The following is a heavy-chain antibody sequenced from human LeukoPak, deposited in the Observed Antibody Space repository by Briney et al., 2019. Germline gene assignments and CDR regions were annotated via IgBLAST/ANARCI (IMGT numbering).Heavy chain of an antibody. Sequence: SETLSLTCTVSGGSITNDNYFWSWIRQYPGKGLKWIGYIYYSGNTYYNPSLKSRVTMSVDTSKNQFSLKLTSMTAADTAVYHCARDVGFCSGGSCYPYNWFDPWGQGTLVTVSS. CDR1: GGSITNDNYF. CDR3: ARDVGFCSGGSCYPYNWFDP. J-gene: IGHJ5*02. D-gene: IGHD2-15*01. CDR2: IYYSGNT. V-gene: IGHV4-31*03.